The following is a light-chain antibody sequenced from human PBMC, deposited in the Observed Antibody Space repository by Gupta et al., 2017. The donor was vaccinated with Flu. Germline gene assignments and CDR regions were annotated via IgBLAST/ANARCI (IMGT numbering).Light chain of an antibody. V-gene: IGKV4-1*01. CDR1: HSVLYNSNNKNY. CDR2: WAS. CDR3: QQYYSTPGT. Sequence: NCKSSHSVLYNSNNKNYLAWYQQKPGQPPKLLIYWASTRESGVPDRFSGSGSGTDFTLTISSLQAEDVAVYYCQQYYSTPGTFGRGTKVEIK. J-gene: IGKJ1*01.